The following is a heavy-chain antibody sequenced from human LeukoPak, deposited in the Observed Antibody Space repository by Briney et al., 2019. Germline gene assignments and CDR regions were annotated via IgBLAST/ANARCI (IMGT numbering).Heavy chain of an antibody. CDR2: ISSDSNYI. CDR3: ARARDSSGYYYYYYYYYMDV. J-gene: IGHJ6*03. Sequence: GSLRLSCAASGITLISYNMNWVRQAPGKGLEWVSSISSDSNYIYYADSVKGRFTISRDNAKNSLYLQMNSLRAEDTAVYYCARARDSSGYYYYYYYYYMDVWGKGTTVTISS. V-gene: IGHV3-21*04. CDR1: GITLISYN. D-gene: IGHD3-22*01.